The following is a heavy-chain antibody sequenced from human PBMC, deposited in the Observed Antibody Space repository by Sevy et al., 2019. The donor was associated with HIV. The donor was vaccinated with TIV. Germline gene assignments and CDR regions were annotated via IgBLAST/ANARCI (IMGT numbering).Heavy chain of an antibody. V-gene: IGHV3-23*01. D-gene: IGHD1-26*01. CDR1: GFIFSSYA. Sequence: GGSLRLSCAASGFIFSSYAMSWVRQAPGKGLEWVSGISGSGGSTYYADSVKGRFTISRDNFRKTQYLEMNSLRAEDTAVYYCRGVGGTTNFDYWGQGTLVTVSS. CDR2: ISGSGGST. J-gene: IGHJ4*02. CDR3: RGVGGTTNFDY.